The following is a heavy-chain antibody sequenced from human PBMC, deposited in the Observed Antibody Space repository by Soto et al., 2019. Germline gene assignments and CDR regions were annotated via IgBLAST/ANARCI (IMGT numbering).Heavy chain of an antibody. CDR1: GGSISSYY. V-gene: IGHV4-59*01. Sequence: QVQLQESGPGLVKPSETLSLTCTVSGGSISSYYWSWIRQPPGKGLEWIGYIYYSGSTNYNPSLKSRVTISVDTSKNQFSLKLSSVTAADTAVYYCARGVVIPTYFDYWGQGTLVTVSS. CDR2: IYYSGST. CDR3: ARGVVIPTYFDY. D-gene: IGHD3-16*02. J-gene: IGHJ4*02.